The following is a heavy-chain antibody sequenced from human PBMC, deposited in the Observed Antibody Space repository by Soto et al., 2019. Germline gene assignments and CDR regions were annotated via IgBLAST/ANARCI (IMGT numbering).Heavy chain of an antibody. J-gene: IGHJ4*02. CDR2: ITGGSGFT. CDR1: GFTFSTFA. V-gene: IGHV3-23*01. Sequence: EVQLLESGGGFVQHGGSLRLSCAASGFTFSTFAMNWVRQAPGKGLEWVSGITGGSGFTFYADSVKGRYTISRDDSENTLFLQMSSLKAEDTAKYYCAKSGPTNYFDFWVQGTLVTVSS. D-gene: IGHD1-26*01. CDR3: AKSGPTNYFDF.